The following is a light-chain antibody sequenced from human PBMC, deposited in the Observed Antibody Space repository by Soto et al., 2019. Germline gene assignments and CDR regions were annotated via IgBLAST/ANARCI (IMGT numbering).Light chain of an antibody. CDR3: QEYNNYWT. V-gene: IGKV1-5*01. CDR2: TAS. Sequence: DIQMTQSPSTLSASVGDTVTITCRASQTISRWLAWYQQKPGKAPRLLIYTASTLESGVPSRFSASGSGTEFTLTISSLHPDDFATYYCQEYNNYWTFGQGTKAEVK. CDR1: QTISRW. J-gene: IGKJ1*01.